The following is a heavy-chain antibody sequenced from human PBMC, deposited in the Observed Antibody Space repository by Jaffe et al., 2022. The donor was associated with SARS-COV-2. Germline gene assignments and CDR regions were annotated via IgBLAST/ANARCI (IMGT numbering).Heavy chain of an antibody. Sequence: EVQMLESGGGLAQPGGSLRLSCAASGFTFSNYAMSWVRQAPGKGLEWVSAISGGGDTTDYADSVKGRFTISRDNSKNTLYLQMNSLRAEDTAVYYCAKDQSAGSSGWYQSWGQGTLVTVSS. CDR3: AKDQSAGSSGWYQS. CDR1: GFTFSNYA. V-gene: IGHV3-23*01. D-gene: IGHD6-19*01. J-gene: IGHJ4*02. CDR2: ISGGGDTT.